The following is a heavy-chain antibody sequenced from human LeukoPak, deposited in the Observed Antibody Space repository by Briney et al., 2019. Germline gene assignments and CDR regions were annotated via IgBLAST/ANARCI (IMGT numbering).Heavy chain of an antibody. Sequence: GGSLRLSCAASGFTFSSYAMHWVRQAPGKGLHWVAVISYDGSNKYYADSVKGRFTISRDNSKNTLYLQLNSLRPEDTALYYCARDGYCSSTGCSAYFFGSWGQGTLVTVSS. J-gene: IGHJ4*02. CDR3: ARDGYCSSTGCSAYFFGS. V-gene: IGHV3-30-3*01. CDR2: ISYDGSNK. D-gene: IGHD2-2*03. CDR1: GFTFSSYA.